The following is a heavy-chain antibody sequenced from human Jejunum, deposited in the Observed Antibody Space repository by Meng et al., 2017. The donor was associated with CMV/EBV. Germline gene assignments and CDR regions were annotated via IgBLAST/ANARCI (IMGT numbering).Heavy chain of an antibody. V-gene: IGHV1-8*01. CDR2: MNPNRGTT. J-gene: IGHJ4*02. CDR1: GYTFTRYD. CDR3: ATGVADFEY. Sequence: QVQVVQSGAEVKKLWASWKVSCKASGYTFTRYDINWVRQGTGKGLEWMGWMNPNRGTTGYAQKFQGRVTMTRNISKSTAYMDLSSLRSEDTAVYYCATGVADFEYWGQGTLVTVSS. D-gene: IGHD6-19*01.